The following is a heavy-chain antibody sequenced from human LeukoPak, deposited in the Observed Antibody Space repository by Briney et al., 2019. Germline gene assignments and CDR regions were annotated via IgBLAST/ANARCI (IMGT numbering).Heavy chain of an antibody. D-gene: IGHD6-13*01. V-gene: IGHV3-7*01. CDR1: GFTFSSYW. CDR3: ARGIVLEQQLSPYYYYYGMDV. J-gene: IGHJ6*02. CDR2: IKQDGSEK. Sequence: PGGSLRLSCAASGFTFSSYWMSWVRQAPGKGLEWVANIKQDGSEKYYVDSVKGRFTISRDNAKNSLYLQMNSLRAEDTAVYYCARGIVLEQQLSPYYYYYGMDVWGQGTTVTVSS.